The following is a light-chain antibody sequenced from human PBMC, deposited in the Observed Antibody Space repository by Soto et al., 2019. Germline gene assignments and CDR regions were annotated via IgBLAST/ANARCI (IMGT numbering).Light chain of an antibody. CDR2: GSS. CDR1: QRVGYY. CDR3: QQYGGSPPWT. J-gene: IGKJ1*01. V-gene: IGKV3-20*01. Sequence: EIVLMQSPATLSLSPWERAALLCRASQRVGYYLAWYQQKPGQVPRLLLYGSSTRATGIPDRFSGSGSGTDFTLTISRLEPEALAVYYGQQYGGSPPWTFGQGTKVDIK.